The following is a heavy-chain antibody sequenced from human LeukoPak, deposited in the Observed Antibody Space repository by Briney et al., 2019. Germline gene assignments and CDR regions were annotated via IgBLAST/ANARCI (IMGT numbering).Heavy chain of an antibody. CDR2: ISGSGGST. Sequence: GGSLRLSCAASRFTFSSYAMSWVRQAPGKGLEWVSAISGSGGSTYYADSVKGRFTISRDNSKNTLYLQMNSLRAEDTAVYYCAKDWFGELLPAFDYWGQGTLVTVSS. CDR3: AKDWFGELLPAFDY. V-gene: IGHV3-23*01. D-gene: IGHD3-10*01. CDR1: RFTFSSYA. J-gene: IGHJ4*02.